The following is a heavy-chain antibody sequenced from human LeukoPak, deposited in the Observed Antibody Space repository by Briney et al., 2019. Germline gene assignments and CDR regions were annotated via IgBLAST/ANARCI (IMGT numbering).Heavy chain of an antibody. Sequence: GGSLRLSCAASGFTFSTYGMHWVRQAPGKGLEWLAAVSYDGSNKYYTDSVKGRFTLSRDNSKNTLYLQMNSLRAEDTAAYYCAFHYFDSSGPDAFDIWGQGTMVTVSS. D-gene: IGHD3-22*01. V-gene: IGHV3-30-3*01. CDR3: AFHYFDSSGPDAFDI. J-gene: IGHJ3*02. CDR1: GFTFSTYG. CDR2: VSYDGSNK.